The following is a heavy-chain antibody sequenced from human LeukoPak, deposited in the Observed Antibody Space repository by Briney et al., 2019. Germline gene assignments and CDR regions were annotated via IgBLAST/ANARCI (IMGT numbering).Heavy chain of an antibody. CDR3: ARTYYYDSSGYPRGYYFDY. V-gene: IGHV1-8*03. J-gene: IGHJ4*02. D-gene: IGHD3-22*01. CDR2: MNPNSGNT. CDR1: GGTFSNYA. Sequence: GSSVKVSCKASGGTFSNYAISWVRQAPGQGLEWMGWMNPNSGNTGYAQKFQGRVTITRNTSISTAYMELSSLRSEDTAVYYCARTYYYDSSGYPRGYYFDYWGQGTLVTVSS.